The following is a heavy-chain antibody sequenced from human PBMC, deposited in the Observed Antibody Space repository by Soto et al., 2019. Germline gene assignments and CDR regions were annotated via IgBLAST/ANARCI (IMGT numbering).Heavy chain of an antibody. Sequence: PGGSLRLSCATSGFTFSSYAMIWVRQAPGKGLEWVSAISGGGANTYYADSVKGRFAISRDNSKNTLYLQLNSLRAEDTAVYYCAKGYSSSGPAYWGQGTLVTAPQ. CDR3: AKGYSSSGPAY. CDR2: ISGGGANT. V-gene: IGHV3-23*01. CDR1: GFTFSSYA. D-gene: IGHD3-22*01. J-gene: IGHJ4*02.